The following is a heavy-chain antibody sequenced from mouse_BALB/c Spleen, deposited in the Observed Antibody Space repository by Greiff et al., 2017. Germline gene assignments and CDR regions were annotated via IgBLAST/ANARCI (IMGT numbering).Heavy chain of an antibody. CDR3: ARRVRYYFDY. J-gene: IGHJ2*01. CDR1: GFTFSSYA. CDR2: ISSGGSYT. Sequence: EVKLVESGGGLVKPGGSLKLSCAASGFTFSSYAMSWVRQSPEKRLEWVAEISSGGSYTYYPDTVTGRFTISRDNAKNTLYLEMSSLRSEDTAMYYCARRVRYYFDYWGQGTTLTVSS. V-gene: IGHV5-9-4*01. D-gene: IGHD1-1*01.